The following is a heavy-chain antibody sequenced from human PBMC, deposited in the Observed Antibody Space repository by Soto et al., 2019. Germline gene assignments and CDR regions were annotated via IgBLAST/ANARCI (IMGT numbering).Heavy chain of an antibody. Sequence: EVPLLESGGGLVQPGGSLRLSFAASGFGFSNYAMTWVRQAPGKGLEWVSSITTNGATTHYAGSVKGRFTISRDNSKNTLYMPMNSLRAEDSAVYHCATRAWRDSSGRCDYWGQGTLVTVSS. J-gene: IGHJ4*02. CDR3: ATRAWRDSSGRCDY. CDR2: ITTNGATT. V-gene: IGHV3-23*01. CDR1: GFGFSNYA. D-gene: IGHD3-10*01.